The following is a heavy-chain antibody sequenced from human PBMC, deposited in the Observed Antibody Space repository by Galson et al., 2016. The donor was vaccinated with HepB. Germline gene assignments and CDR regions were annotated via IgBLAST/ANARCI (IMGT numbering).Heavy chain of an antibody. D-gene: IGHD4-17*01. J-gene: IGHJ4*02. CDR3: AKGYGVFDY. V-gene: IGHV3-23*01. CDR2: ISGSGGST. Sequence: CAASGFTFSTYAMSWVRQAPGKGLEWVSAISGSGGSTYYADSVKGRFTISRDNSKNTVYLQMNSLRAEDTAVYYCAKGYGVFDYWGQGTLVTVSS. CDR1: GFTFSTYA.